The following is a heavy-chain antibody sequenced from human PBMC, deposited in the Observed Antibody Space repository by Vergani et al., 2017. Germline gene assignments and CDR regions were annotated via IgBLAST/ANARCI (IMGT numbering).Heavy chain of an antibody. CDR3: ARSPVVSGYYYLDY. V-gene: IGHV3-48*04. J-gene: IGHJ4*02. Sequence: EVKLVESGGGLVQPGGSLRLSCAASGFTFSSYSMNWVRQAPGKGLEWVSYISSSSSTIYYADSVKGRFTISRDNAKNSLYLQMNSLKAEDTAVYYCARSPVVSGYYYLDYWGQGTLVTVSS. CDR1: GFTFSSYS. D-gene: IGHD3-22*01. CDR2: ISSSSSTI.